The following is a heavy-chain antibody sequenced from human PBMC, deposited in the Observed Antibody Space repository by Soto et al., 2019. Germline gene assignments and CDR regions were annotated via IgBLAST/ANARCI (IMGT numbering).Heavy chain of an antibody. CDR1: GFSISSYY. CDR2: IYSGGST. Sequence: VGSLRLSCPASGFSISSYYMSWFRQAPGKGLEWVSVIYSGGSTYYADSVKGRFTISRDNSKNTLYLQMNSLRAEDTAVYYCARHREQWPLGLGYGMDVWGQGTTVTVSS. V-gene: IGHV3-53*01. D-gene: IGHD6-19*01. CDR3: ARHREQWPLGLGYGMDV. J-gene: IGHJ6*02.